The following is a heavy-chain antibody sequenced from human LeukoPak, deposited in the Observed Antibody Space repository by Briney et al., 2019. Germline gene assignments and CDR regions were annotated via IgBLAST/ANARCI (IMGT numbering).Heavy chain of an antibody. CDR1: GFTFSSYD. D-gene: IGHD5-12*01. CDR2: ISINGGST. V-gene: IGHV3-64D*09. CDR3: VNDGSGGYDHDY. Sequence: GGSLRLSCSASGFTFSSYDMYWVRQAPGKGLEYVSAISINGGSTYYADSVKGRFTISSDNSKNTLYLQMSSLRVEDTAVYYCVNDGSGGYDHDYWGQGTLVTVSS. J-gene: IGHJ4*02.